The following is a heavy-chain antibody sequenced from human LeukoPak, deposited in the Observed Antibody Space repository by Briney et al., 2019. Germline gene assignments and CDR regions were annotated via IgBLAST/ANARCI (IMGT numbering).Heavy chain of an antibody. CDR2: IIPIFGTA. D-gene: IGHD3-22*01. V-gene: IGHV1-69*05. J-gene: IGHJ4*02. CDR3: AREGGGYYDSSGSPL. Sequence: GASVKVSCKASGGTFSSYAISWVRQAPGQGLEWMGGIIPIFGTANYAQKFQGRVTITTDESTSTAYMELSSLRSEDTAVYYCAREGGGYYDSSGSPLWGQGTLVTVSS. CDR1: GGTFSSYA.